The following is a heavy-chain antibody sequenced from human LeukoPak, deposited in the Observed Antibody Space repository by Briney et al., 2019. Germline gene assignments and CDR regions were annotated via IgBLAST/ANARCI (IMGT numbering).Heavy chain of an antibody. CDR3: GAAREFVGAFDI. J-gene: IGHJ3*02. CDR2: IGASTGVI. D-gene: IGHD3-10*01. CDR1: GFTFNSYE. Sequence: GGSLRLSCAASGFTFNSYEMYWVRQAPGKGRGWHSYIGASTGVIKYADSVKGRFTISRDNARNSVYLQVNSLRVEDTAVYYCGAAREFVGAFDIWGQGTMVTVSS. V-gene: IGHV3-48*03.